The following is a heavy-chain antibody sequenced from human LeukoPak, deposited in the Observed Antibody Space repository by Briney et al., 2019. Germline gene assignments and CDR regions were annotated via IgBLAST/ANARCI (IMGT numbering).Heavy chain of an antibody. CDR1: GGSISSYY. V-gene: IGHV4-4*07. CDR3: ARGERQTTVTDGCGIDY. CDR2: VYTSSGNT. J-gene: IGHJ4*02. Sequence: SETLSLTCTVSGGSISSYYWSWIRQPAGKGLEWIGRVYTSSGNTNYNPSLKSRVTMSVDTSKNQFSLKLSSVTAADTAVYYCARGERQTTVTDGCGIDYWGQGTLVTVSS. D-gene: IGHD4-17*01.